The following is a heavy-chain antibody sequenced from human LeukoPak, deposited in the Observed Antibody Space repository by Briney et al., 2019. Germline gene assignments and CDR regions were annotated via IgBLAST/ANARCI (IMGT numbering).Heavy chain of an antibody. CDR2: MHHSGRT. CDR3: ARALEGCSRSSCYLGP. CDR1: GASITSTNW. Sequence: PSGTLPLTCTISGASITSTNWWVWVRQPPGKGLEWIGEMHHSGRTNHNPSLRSRVAMSLDKSNNQFYLRLSSVAAADTALYYCARALEGCSRSSCYLGPWGQGTQVTVSS. J-gene: IGHJ5*02. D-gene: IGHD2-2*01. V-gene: IGHV4-4*02.